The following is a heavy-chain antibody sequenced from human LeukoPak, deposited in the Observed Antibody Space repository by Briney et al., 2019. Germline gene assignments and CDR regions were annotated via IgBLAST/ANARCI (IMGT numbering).Heavy chain of an antibody. J-gene: IGHJ5*02. D-gene: IGHD6-13*01. CDR3: AREDYTSSWYGNWFDL. CDR2: ISSSSSTI. Sequence: GGSLRLSCAASGFTFSTYSMNWVRQAPGKGLEWVSYISSSSSTIYYADSVKGRFTISRDNAKQSLYLQMNSLRGEDTAAYYCAREDYTSSWYGNWFDLWARETVVTVSS. V-gene: IGHV3-48*01. CDR1: GFTFSTYS.